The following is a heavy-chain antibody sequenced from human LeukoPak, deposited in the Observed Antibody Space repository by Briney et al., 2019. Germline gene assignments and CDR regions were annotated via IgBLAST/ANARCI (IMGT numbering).Heavy chain of an antibody. CDR3: ARSGQGYFDY. CDR2: IYYSGST. CDR1: GASISSYY. Sequence: SETLSLTCTVSGASISSYYWGWIRQPPGKGLEWIGSIYYSGSTYYNPSLKSRVTISVDTSKNQFSLKLSSVTAADTAVYYCARSGQGYFDYWGQGTLVTVSS. J-gene: IGHJ4*02. V-gene: IGHV4-39*07.